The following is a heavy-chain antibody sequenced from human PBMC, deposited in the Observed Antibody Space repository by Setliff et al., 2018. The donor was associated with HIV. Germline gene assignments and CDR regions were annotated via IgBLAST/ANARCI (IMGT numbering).Heavy chain of an antibody. CDR2: IQYDGAT. CDR1: GDSFGSRAVC. J-gene: IGHJ5*02. Sequence: SETLSLTCSVSGDSFGSRAVCWGWIRQPPGKGLEGLVSIQYDGATYYSPSLKSRLTLSIDTSNKQFSLRRTSVTAADTAVYYCARYHYGVDCFDPWGQGTLVTVSS. V-gene: IGHV4-39*07. CDR3: ARYHYGVDCFDP. D-gene: IGHD3-10*01.